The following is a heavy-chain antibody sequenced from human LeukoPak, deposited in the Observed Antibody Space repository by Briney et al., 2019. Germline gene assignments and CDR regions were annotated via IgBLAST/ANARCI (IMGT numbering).Heavy chain of an antibody. CDR1: GFTFSSYA. Sequence: GGSLRLSCAASGFTFSSYAMSWVRQAPGKGLEWVSAISGSGGSTYYADSVKGRFTISRDNSKNTLYLQMNSLRAEDTAVYYCAKEGRGYCSSTSCFYFDYWGQEALVTVSS. CDR2: ISGSGGST. CDR3: AKEGRGYCSSTSCFYFDY. D-gene: IGHD2-2*01. V-gene: IGHV3-23*01. J-gene: IGHJ4*02.